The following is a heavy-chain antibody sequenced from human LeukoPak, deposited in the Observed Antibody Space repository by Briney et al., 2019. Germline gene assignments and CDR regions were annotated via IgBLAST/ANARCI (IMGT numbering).Heavy chain of an antibody. CDR1: GGSFSGYY. CDR2: INHSGST. CDR3: ARAAGRFWFDP. Sequence: ASETLSLTCAVYGGSFSGYYWSWIRQPPGKGLEWIGEINHSGSTNCNPSLKSRVTISVDTSKNQFSLKLSSVTAADTAVYYCARAAGRFWFDPWGQGTLVTVSS. D-gene: IGHD6-13*01. V-gene: IGHV4-34*01. J-gene: IGHJ5*02.